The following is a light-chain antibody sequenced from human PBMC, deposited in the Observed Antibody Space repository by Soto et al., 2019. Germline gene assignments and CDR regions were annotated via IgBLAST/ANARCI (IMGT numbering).Light chain of an antibody. J-gene: IGLJ3*02. Sequence: QAVVTQEPSLTVSPGGTVTLTCGSSTGAVISGHYPYWFQQKPGQAPRTLIYDTSNKHSWTPARFSGSLLGGKAALTLSGAQPEDEADYYCLLYFSGVRVFGGGTKLTVL. V-gene: IGLV7-46*01. CDR1: TGAVISGHY. CDR3: LLYFSGVRV. CDR2: DTS.